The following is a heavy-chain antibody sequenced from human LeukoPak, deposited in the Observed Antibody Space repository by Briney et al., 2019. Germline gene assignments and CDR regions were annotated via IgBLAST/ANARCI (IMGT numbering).Heavy chain of an antibody. D-gene: IGHD3-10*01. Sequence: GGSLRLSCAASGFTFSSYSMNWVRQAPGKGLEWVSYISSSSSTIYYADPVKGRFTISRDNAKNSLYLQMNSLRAEDTAVYYCARDGGRGVDAFDIWGQGTMVTVSS. J-gene: IGHJ3*02. CDR3: ARDGGRGVDAFDI. CDR1: GFTFSSYS. V-gene: IGHV3-48*01. CDR2: ISSSSSTI.